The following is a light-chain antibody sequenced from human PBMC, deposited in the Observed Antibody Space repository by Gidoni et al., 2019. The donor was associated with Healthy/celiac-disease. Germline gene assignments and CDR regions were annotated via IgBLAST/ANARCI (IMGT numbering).Light chain of an antibody. CDR3: QQYNNWPPWT. J-gene: IGKJ1*01. CDR1: QRVSSN. V-gene: IGKV3-15*01. Sequence: DIVMTQSPATLSVSPGERATLSCRASQRVSSNVAWYHQKPGQAPRHLIYGASTRATGIPARFSSSGSGTEYTITISSLQSEDFAVYYCQQYNNWPPWTFGQGTKVEIK. CDR2: GAS.